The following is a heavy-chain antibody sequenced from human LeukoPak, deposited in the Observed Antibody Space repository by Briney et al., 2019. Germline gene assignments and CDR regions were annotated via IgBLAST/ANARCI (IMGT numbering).Heavy chain of an antibody. Sequence: PSETLSLTCSVSGGSIFGNYWSWIRKSPGKGLEWIGYVYSSGSTKYNPSLRSRVIMSIDTSKNVLSLKLNSVTAADTAVYHCARGYYWFESWGQGTVVGVSS. V-gene: IGHV4-59*01. J-gene: IGHJ5*01. CDR3: ARGYYWFES. CDR2: VYSSGST. CDR1: GGSIFGNY. D-gene: IGHD3-3*01.